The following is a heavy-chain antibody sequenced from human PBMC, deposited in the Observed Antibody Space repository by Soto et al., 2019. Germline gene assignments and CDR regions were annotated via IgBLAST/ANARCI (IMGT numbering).Heavy chain of an antibody. V-gene: IGHV4-31*03. CDR1: GGSISSGGYY. D-gene: IGHD3-9*01. CDR2: IYYSGST. CDR3: ARFWPPPYSDALTDYTDAFDY. Sequence: SETLSLTCTVSGGSISSGGYYWSWIRQHPGKGLEWIGYIYYSGSTYYNPSLKSRVTISVDTSKNQFSLKLSSVTAADTAVYYCARFWPPPYSDALTDYTDAFDYWGQGTLVTVSS. J-gene: IGHJ4*02.